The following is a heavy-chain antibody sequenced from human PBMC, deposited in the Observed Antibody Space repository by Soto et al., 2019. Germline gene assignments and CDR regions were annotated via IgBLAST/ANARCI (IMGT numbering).Heavy chain of an antibody. CDR2: IYSGGST. V-gene: IGHV3-53*02. J-gene: IGHJ4*02. CDR3: GRGGGSYYDDYFVF. D-gene: IGHD1-26*01. CDR1: GFTVSSNY. Sequence: EVQLVETGGGLIQPGGSLRLSCAASGFTVSSNYMSWVRQAPGKGLEWVSVIYSGGSTYYADSVKGRCTISRDNSKNTLYLQMSSLRAEDTAVDYCGRGGGSYYDDYFVFWGQGNLVTLSS.